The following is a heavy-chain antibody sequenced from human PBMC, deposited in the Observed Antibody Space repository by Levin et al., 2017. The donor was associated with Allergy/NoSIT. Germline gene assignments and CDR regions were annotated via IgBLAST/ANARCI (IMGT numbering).Heavy chain of an antibody. V-gene: IGHV2-70*04. CDR1: GFSLSTSGMR. J-gene: IGHJ2*01. Sequence: SGPTLVKPTQTLTLTCTFSGFSLSTSGMRVSWIRQPPGKALEWLARIDWDDDKFYSTSLKTRLTISKDTSKNQVVLTMTNMDPVDTATYYCARTGVGYGGNHFYWYFDLWGRGTLVTVSS. D-gene: IGHD4-23*01. CDR2: IDWDDDK. CDR3: ARTGVGYGGNHFYWYFDL.